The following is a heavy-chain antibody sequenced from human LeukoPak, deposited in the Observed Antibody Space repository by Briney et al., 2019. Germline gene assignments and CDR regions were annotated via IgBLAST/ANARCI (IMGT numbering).Heavy chain of an antibody. CDR2: IVVGSGNT. J-gene: IGHJ6*02. Sequence: SVKVSCKASGFTFTSSAVQWVRQARGQRLEWIGWIVVGSGNTNYAQKFQERVTITRDMSTSTAYMELSSLRSEDTAVYYCAAGHNDSSGYYPPQDYYYYGMDVWGQGTTVTVSS. CDR1: GFTFTSSA. D-gene: IGHD3-22*01. V-gene: IGHV1-58*01. CDR3: AAGHNDSSGYYPPQDYYYYGMDV.